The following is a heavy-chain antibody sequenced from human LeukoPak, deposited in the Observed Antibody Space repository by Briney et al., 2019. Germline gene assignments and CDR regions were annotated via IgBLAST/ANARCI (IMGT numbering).Heavy chain of an antibody. CDR1: GGSFSDYC. V-gene: IGHV4-34*01. Sequence: PSETLSLTCAVYGGSFSDYCWSWIRQPPGKGLEWIGEINHSGSTNYNPSLKSRVTISLDTSKNQFSLQLSSVTAADTAVYYCARHPFSTPFDYWGRGTLVTVSS. CDR3: ARHPFSTPFDY. J-gene: IGHJ4*02. CDR2: INHSGST.